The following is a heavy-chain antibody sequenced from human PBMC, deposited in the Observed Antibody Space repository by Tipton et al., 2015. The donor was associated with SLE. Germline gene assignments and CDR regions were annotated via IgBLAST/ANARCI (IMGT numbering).Heavy chain of an antibody. CDR1: GGTFSSYA. Sequence: QLVQSGPEVKKPGSSVKVSCKASGGTFSSYAINWVRQATGQGLEWMGWMNPNSGNTGYAQKFQGRVTMTRNTSISTAYMELSSLRSEDSAGYYCARGGEHGDYYGMDVWGQGTTVTVSS. V-gene: IGHV1-8*02. D-gene: IGHD3-10*01. CDR2: MNPNSGNT. CDR3: ARGGEHGDYYGMDV. J-gene: IGHJ6*02.